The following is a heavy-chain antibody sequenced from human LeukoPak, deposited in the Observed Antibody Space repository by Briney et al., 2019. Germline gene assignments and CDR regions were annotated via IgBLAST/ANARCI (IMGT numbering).Heavy chain of an antibody. D-gene: IGHD6-19*01. J-gene: IGHJ4*02. CDR3: AGDSALYRPWLAPRL. CDR1: GFTFSSYA. CDR2: ISYDGSNK. V-gene: IGHV3-30-3*01. Sequence: GGFLRPSCAASGFTFSSYAMHWVRQAPGKGLEWVAVISYDGSNKYYADSVKGRFTISRDNSKNTLYLQMNSLRAEDTAVYYCAGDSALYRPWLAPRLWGQGTLVTVSS.